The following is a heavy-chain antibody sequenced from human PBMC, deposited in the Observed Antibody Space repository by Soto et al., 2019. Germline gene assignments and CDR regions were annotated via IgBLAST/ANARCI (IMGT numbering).Heavy chain of an antibody. CDR1: GGDFLSYT. Sequence: QLVQSGAEVKRPGSSAKVSCKASGGDFLSYTISWVRQVPGQGPEWMGTIIPILDVAKNAQKFQGRVAITADKATSTVYMELRSLRSDDTAVYYCAQMWFGELWHGMDVWGQGTTITVSS. CDR3: AQMWFGELWHGMDV. V-gene: IGHV1-69*02. CDR2: IIPILDVA. D-gene: IGHD3-10*01. J-gene: IGHJ6*02.